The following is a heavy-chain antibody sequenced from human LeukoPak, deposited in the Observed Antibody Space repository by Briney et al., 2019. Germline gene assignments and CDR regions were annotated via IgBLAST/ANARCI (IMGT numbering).Heavy chain of an antibody. CDR2: INPNSGGT. CDR1: GYTFTGYY. CDR3: ARLYNWNDGDGLDY. Sequence: GASVKVSCKASGYTFTGYYMHWVRQAPGQGLEWMGWINPNSGGTNYAQKFQGWVTMTRDTSISTAYMELSRLRSDDTAVYYCARLYNWNDGDGLDYWGQGTLVTVSS. D-gene: IGHD1-1*01. V-gene: IGHV1-2*04. J-gene: IGHJ4*02.